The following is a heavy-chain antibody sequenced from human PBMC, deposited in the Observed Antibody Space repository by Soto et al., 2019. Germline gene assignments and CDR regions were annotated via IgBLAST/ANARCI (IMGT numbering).Heavy chain of an antibody. CDR3: ARGRITIFGVVTQYYYCGMDV. J-gene: IGHJ6*02. Sequence: SETLSLTCAVYGGSFSGYYWSWIRQPPGKGLEWIGEINHSGSTNCNPYLKSRVTISVDTSKNQFSLKLSSVTAADTAVYYCARGRITIFGVVTQYYYCGMDVWGQGTTVTVSS. D-gene: IGHD3-3*01. CDR1: GGSFSGYY. V-gene: IGHV4-34*01. CDR2: INHSGST.